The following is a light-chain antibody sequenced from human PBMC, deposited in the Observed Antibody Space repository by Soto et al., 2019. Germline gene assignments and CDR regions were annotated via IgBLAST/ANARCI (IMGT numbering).Light chain of an antibody. J-gene: IGKJ2*01. V-gene: IGKV1-12*01. CDR3: QHYGSSPFT. Sequence: IQMTQSPSTVSASVGDRVTITCRASQDVRNWIAWYQQRPGKAPKYLIHGATTLESGVPSRFSGSGSGTDFTLTISRLEPEDFAVYYCQHYGSSPFTFGQGTKLEIK. CDR2: GAT. CDR1: QDVRNW.